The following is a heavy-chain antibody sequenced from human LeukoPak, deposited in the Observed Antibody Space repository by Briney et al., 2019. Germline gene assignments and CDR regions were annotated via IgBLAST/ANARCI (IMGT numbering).Heavy chain of an antibody. CDR1: GFTFSSYA. J-gene: IGHJ6*03. V-gene: IGHV3-30-3*01. Sequence: GGSLRLSCAASGFTFSSYAMHWVRQAPGKGLEWVAVISYDGSNKYYADSVKGRFTISRDNSKNTLYLQMNSLRAEDTAVYYCARTPAAARNYYYYMDVWGKGTTVTVSS. CDR3: ARTPAAARNYYYYMDV. CDR2: ISYDGSNK. D-gene: IGHD6-13*01.